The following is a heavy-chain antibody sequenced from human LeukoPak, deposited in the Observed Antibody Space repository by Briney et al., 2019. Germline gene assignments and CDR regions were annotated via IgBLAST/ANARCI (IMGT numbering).Heavy chain of an antibody. CDR3: AIGMATPIEAPFGY. CDR1: GFTFSSYA. CDR2: IRGSGGST. J-gene: IGHJ4*02. Sequence: GGSLRLSCAASGFTFSSYAMRWVRQAPGKGLEWVSAIRGSGGSTYYADSVKGRFTISRDNSKNTLYLQMNSLRAEDTAVYYCAIGMATPIEAPFGYWGQGTLVTDSS. D-gene: IGHD5-24*01. V-gene: IGHV3-23*01.